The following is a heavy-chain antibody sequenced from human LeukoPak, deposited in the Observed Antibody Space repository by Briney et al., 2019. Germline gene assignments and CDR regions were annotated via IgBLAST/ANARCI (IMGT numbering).Heavy chain of an antibody. Sequence: ASVKVSCKASGGTFSSYAISWVRQAPGHGLEWMGGIIPIFGTANYAQKFQGRVTITADESTSTAYMELSSLRSEDTAVYYCARVLLEWFPHNWFDPWGQGTLVIVSS. D-gene: IGHD3-3*01. CDR3: ARVLLEWFPHNWFDP. J-gene: IGHJ5*02. CDR2: IIPIFGTA. V-gene: IGHV1-69*13. CDR1: GGTFSSYA.